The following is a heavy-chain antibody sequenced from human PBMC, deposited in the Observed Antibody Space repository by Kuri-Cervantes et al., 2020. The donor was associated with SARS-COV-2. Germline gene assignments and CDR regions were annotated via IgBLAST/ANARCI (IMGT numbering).Heavy chain of an antibody. CDR1: GFTFSSYA. CDR3: ARVEYNSGWYGAFDM. CDR2: ISYDGSNK. V-gene: IGHV3-30*01. Sequence: LSLTCAASGFTFSSYAMHWVRQAPGKGLEWVAVISYDGSNKYYADSVKGRFTISRENSKNTLYLQMDSLRAEDAAVYYCARVEYNSGWYGAFDMWGQGTMVTVSS. J-gene: IGHJ3*02. D-gene: IGHD6-19*01.